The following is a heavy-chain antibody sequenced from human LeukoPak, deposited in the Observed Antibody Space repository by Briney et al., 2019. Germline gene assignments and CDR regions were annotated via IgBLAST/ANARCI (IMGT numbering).Heavy chain of an antibody. J-gene: IGHJ6*03. CDR3: ARTYWSSTSCYDYDMDV. V-gene: IGHV3-23*01. D-gene: IGHD2-2*01. Sequence: GRALRLSCAASGFTFRSYAMSWVRQAPGKGLEWVSAICGSGGSTYYADSLKGRFTISRDNSKNTLYLQMNSLRAEDTAVYYCARTYWSSTSCYDYDMDVWGKGTTVTVSS. CDR1: GFTFRSYA. CDR2: ICGSGGST.